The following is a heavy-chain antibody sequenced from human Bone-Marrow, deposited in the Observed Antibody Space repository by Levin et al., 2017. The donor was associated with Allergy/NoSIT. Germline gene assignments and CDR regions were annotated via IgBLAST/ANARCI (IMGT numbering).Heavy chain of an antibody. CDR3: ARGEIGNYGGNTDFDY. CDR2: IWYDGSNK. CDR1: GFTFSSYG. J-gene: IGHJ4*02. D-gene: IGHD4-23*01. V-gene: IGHV3-33*01. Sequence: GGSVRLSCAASGFTFSSYGMHWVRQAPGKGLEWVAVIWYDGSNKYYADSVKGRFTISRDNSKNTLYLQMNSLRAEDTAVYYCARGEIGNYGGNTDFDYWGQGTLVTVSS.